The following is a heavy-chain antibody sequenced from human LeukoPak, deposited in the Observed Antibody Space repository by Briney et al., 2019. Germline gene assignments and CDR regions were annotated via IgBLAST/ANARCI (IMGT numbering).Heavy chain of an antibody. Sequence: GGSLRLSCTVSGFTFSTYPMSWVRQAPGKGLQWVPAISVGGASAYYADSVRGRFTISRDNSKGTLYLQMNSLRVDDTAIYYCAARPLMPPRFDYWGQGTLVTVSS. J-gene: IGHJ4*02. D-gene: IGHD2-2*01. CDR1: GFTFSTYP. CDR2: ISVGGASA. V-gene: IGHV3-23*01. CDR3: AARPLMPPRFDY.